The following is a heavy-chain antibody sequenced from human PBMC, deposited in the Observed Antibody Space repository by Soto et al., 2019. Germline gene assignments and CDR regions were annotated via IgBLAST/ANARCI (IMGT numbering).Heavy chain of an antibody. Sequence: SETLSLTCTVSGGSIFSSYWTWIRQPPGKGLEWIGNVYYSGSTNYNPSLKSRITISVDTSKNQFSLNLSSVTAADTAVYYCARVPAASGWFDPWGQGTLVTVSS. J-gene: IGHJ5*02. CDR2: VYYSGST. CDR3: ARVPAASGWFDP. CDR1: GGSIFSSY. D-gene: IGHD2-15*01. V-gene: IGHV4-59*01.